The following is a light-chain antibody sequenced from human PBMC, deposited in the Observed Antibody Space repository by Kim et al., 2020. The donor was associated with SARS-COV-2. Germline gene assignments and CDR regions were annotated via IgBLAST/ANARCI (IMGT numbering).Light chain of an antibody. CDR3: LLFIGGVPL. CDR1: AGAVTSAYY. Sequence: PGGPVTLACASSAGAVTSAYYPNWFQQKPGQAPRSLIYNTENKHSWTPARFSGSLLGGRAALTLSGVQPEDEADYYCLLFIGGVPLFGGGTKVTVL. V-gene: IGLV7-43*01. CDR2: NTE. J-gene: IGLJ2*01.